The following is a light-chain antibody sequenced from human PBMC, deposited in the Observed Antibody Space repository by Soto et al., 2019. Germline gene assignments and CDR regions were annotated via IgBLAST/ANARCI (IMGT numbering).Light chain of an antibody. CDR2: GAS. V-gene: IGKV3-15*01. CDR1: QSVSSN. Sequence: EIVMTQSPATLSVSPGERATLSCRASQSVSSNLAWYQQKPGQAPRLLIYGASTRATGIPARFSGSGSGTEFTLTISILQSEDFAVYSCQQYNNWPSWTFGQGTKVEIK. J-gene: IGKJ1*01. CDR3: QQYNNWPSWT.